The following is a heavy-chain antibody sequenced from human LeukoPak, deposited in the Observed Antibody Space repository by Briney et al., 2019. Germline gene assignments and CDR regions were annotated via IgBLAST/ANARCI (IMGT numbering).Heavy chain of an antibody. V-gene: IGHV4-38-2*02. CDR2: ISPNGIT. Sequence: SETLSLTCTVSGYSISSGYSWGWIRQSPGKGLEWIGVISPNGITYYNPSLRGRVTISEDTSKNQFSLKLRSMTATDTAMYYCARGDGGDSSGYFDYWGQGTLVTVSS. J-gene: IGHJ4*02. D-gene: IGHD3-22*01. CDR3: ARGDGGDSSGYFDY. CDR1: GYSISSGYS.